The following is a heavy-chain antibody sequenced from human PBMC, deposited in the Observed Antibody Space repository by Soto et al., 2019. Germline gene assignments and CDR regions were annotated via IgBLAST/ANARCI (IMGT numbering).Heavy chain of an antibody. J-gene: IGHJ6*02. CDR1: GFTFSSYG. CDR2: ISYDGSNK. V-gene: IGHV3-30*18. Sequence: GGSLRLSCAASGFTFSSYGMHWVRQAPGKGLEWVAVISYDGSNKYYADSVKGRFTISRDNSKNTLYLQMNSLRAEETAVYYCAKDKGYCSSTSCPSTNIYYYYGMDVWGQGTTVTVSS. D-gene: IGHD2-2*01. CDR3: AKDKGYCSSTSCPSTNIYYYYGMDV.